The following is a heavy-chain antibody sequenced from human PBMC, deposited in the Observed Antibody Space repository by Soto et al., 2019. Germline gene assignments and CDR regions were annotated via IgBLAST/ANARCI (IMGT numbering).Heavy chain of an antibody. V-gene: IGHV3-11*01. CDR3: AGDPFYYGSAF. D-gene: IGHD3-10*01. CDR1: GFRFSDHY. CDR2: ISGGGTTM. Sequence: QVQLVESGGGLVEPGGSLRLSCAASGFRFSDHYMTWIRQAPGKGLEWVSKISGGGTTMYYADSVKGRFTVSRDNAENSLYLHMNSLRPEDTAVYYCAGDPFYYGSAFWGQGTLVTVSS. J-gene: IGHJ4*02.